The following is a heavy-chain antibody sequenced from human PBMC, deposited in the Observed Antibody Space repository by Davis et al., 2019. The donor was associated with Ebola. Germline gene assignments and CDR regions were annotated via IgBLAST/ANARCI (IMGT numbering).Heavy chain of an antibody. CDR2: ISSDSDYI. CDR1: GFTFSTYS. J-gene: IGHJ6*04. Sequence: GGSLRLSCAASGFTFSTYSMSWVRQAPGKALEWVSSISSDSDYIYYADSAKGRFTISRDNAKNSLFLQMNSLRAEDTAVYYCARRGYSSSWYGDYYYYGMDVWGKGTTVTVSS. CDR3: ARRGYSSSWYGDYYYYGMDV. D-gene: IGHD6-13*01. V-gene: IGHV3-21*01.